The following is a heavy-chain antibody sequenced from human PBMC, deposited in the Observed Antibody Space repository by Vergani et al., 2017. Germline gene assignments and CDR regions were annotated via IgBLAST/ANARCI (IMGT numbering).Heavy chain of an antibody. CDR1: GDSIISRSYY. CDR2: IYNSGNG. Sequence: QMQLQESGPGLVKASETLSLTCTVSGDSIISRSYYWGWIRQPPGKGLEWIGSIYNSGNGDCSSSLKSRVTISADTSKNQFSLRLTSVTAADTAVYYCASGKYYSDSTSHFRGRYFDVWGRGTLVTVPS. D-gene: IGHD3-16*01. J-gene: IGHJ2*01. V-gene: IGHV4-39*01. CDR3: ASGKYYSDSTSHFRGRYFDV.